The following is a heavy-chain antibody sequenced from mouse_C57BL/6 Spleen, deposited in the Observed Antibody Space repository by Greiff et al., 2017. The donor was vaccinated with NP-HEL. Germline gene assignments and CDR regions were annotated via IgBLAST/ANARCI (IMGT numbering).Heavy chain of an antibody. CDR2: IYPGSGNT. Sequence: QVQLQQPGPELVKPGASVKISCKASGYSFTSYYIHWVKQRPGQGLEWIGWIYPGSGNTKYNEKFKGKATLTADTSSSTAYMQLSSLTSEDSAVYYCAREGATVVEDWYFDVWGTGTTVTVSS. D-gene: IGHD1-1*01. V-gene: IGHV1-66*01. J-gene: IGHJ1*03. CDR3: AREGATVVEDWYFDV. CDR1: GYSFTSYY.